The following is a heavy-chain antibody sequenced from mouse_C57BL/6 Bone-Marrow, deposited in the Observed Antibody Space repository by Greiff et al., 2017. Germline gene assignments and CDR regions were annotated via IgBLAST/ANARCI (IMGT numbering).Heavy chain of an antibody. D-gene: IGHD2-4*01. J-gene: IGHJ3*01. Sequence: VQLQQPGAELVMPGASVKLSCKASGYTFTSYWMHWVKQRPGQGLEWVGELDPSDSYTNYNQKFKGKSTLTVDKSSSTAYMQLSSLTSEDSAVYYCAREGGYDYDVTWFAYWGQGTLVTVSA. CDR3: AREGGYDYDVTWFAY. V-gene: IGHV1-69*01. CDR2: LDPSDSYT. CDR1: GYTFTSYW.